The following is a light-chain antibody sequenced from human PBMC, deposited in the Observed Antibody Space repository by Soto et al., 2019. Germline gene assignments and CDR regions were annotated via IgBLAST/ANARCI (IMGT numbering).Light chain of an antibody. J-gene: IGLJ3*02. CDR2: DNN. CDR3: GTWDSSLIAEV. V-gene: IGLV1-51*01. Sequence: QSVLTQPPSVSADTRQNVTISCSGSSSNIGNNYVSWYQQLPGTAPKLLIHDNNIRPSGIPDRFSGSKSGTSATLGITGLQTGDEADYYCGTWDSSLIAEVFGGGTKVTVL. CDR1: SSNIGNNY.